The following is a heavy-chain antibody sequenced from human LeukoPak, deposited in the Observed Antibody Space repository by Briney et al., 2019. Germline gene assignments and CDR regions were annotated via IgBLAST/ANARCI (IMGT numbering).Heavy chain of an antibody. CDR3: ARDGIDYDSSGYLDY. V-gene: IGHV3-20*04. CDR2: INWNGGST. Sequence: GGSLRLSCAASGFTFDDYGMSWVRQAQGKGLEWVSGINWNGGSTVYADSVKGGFTISRDNAKNSLYLQMNSLRAEDTALYYCARDGIDYDSSGYLDYWGQGTLVTVSS. CDR1: GFTFDDYG. J-gene: IGHJ4*02. D-gene: IGHD3-22*01.